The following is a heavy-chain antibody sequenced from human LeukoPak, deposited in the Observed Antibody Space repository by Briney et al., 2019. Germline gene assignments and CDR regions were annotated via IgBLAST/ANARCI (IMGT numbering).Heavy chain of an antibody. J-gene: IGHJ4*02. CDR3: ARDHISYTGLSSYYFDY. V-gene: IGHV1-46*01. CDR1: GYTFTSYY. D-gene: IGHD2-8*01. Sequence: GASVKVSCKASGYTFTSYYMHWVRQAPGQGLEWMGIINPSGGSTSYAQKFQGRVTMTRDTSTSTVYMELSSLRSEDTAVYYCARDHISYTGLSSYYFDYWGQGTLVTVSS. CDR2: INPSGGST.